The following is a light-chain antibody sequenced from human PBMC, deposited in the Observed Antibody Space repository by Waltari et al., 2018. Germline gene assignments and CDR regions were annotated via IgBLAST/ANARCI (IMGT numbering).Light chain of an antibody. CDR1: SSDVGGSNY. V-gene: IGLV2-14*01. CDR2: EVS. Sequence: QSALTQPASVSASPGQSITISCTGTSSDVGGSNYVSWYQQHPGKAPKLMIYEVSNRPSGVSNRFSGSKSGNTASLTISGLQAEDEADYYCSSYTSSSTLVFGGGTKLTVL. J-gene: IGLJ3*02. CDR3: SSYTSSSTLV.